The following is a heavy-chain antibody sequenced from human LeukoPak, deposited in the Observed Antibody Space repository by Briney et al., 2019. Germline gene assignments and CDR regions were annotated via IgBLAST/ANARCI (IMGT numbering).Heavy chain of an antibody. J-gene: IGHJ4*02. CDR2: IKEDGSEK. CDR3: ARGGVRRGFYDY. Sequence: HPGGSLRLSCAASGFSFSSYWMKWVRQDPGKGLEWVANIKEDGSEKYYVDSVKGRFTISRDNAKNSLYLQMNSLRVEDTAVYYSARGGVRRGFYDYWGQGTLVTVSS. CDR1: GFSFSSYW. D-gene: IGHD1-14*01. V-gene: IGHV3-7*01.